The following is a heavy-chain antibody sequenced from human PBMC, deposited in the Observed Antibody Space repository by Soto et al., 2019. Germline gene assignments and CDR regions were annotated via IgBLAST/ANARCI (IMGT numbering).Heavy chain of an antibody. Sequence: GASVKVSCKASGGSFSSYAISWVRQAPGQGLEWMGGIIPIFGTANYAQKFQGRVTITADESTSTAYMELSSLRSEDTAVYYCASGAQGVGGNSLGYWGQGTLVTVSS. CDR2: IIPIFGTA. V-gene: IGHV1-69*13. D-gene: IGHD6-19*01. J-gene: IGHJ4*02. CDR3: ASGAQGVGGNSLGY. CDR1: GGSFSSYA.